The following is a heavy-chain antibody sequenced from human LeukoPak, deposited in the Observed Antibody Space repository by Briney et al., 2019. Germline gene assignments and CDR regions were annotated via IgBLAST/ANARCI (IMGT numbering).Heavy chain of an antibody. J-gene: IGHJ5*02. CDR2: IIPIFGTA. Sequence: SVKVSCKASGGTFSSYAISWVRQAPGQGLEWMGGIIPIFGTANYEQKFQGRVTITADESTSTAYMELSSLRSEDTAVYYCAGDFWSGYYRNRFDPWGQGTLVTVSS. V-gene: IGHV1-69*13. CDR1: GGTFSSYA. CDR3: AGDFWSGYYRNRFDP. D-gene: IGHD3-3*01.